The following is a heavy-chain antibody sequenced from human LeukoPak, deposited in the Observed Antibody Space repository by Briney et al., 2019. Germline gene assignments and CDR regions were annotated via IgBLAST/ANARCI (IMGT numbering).Heavy chain of an antibody. D-gene: IGHD6-13*01. CDR1: GFTFDDYA. Sequence: GGSLRLSCAASGFTFDDYAMHWVRQAPGKGLEWVSLISGDGGSTYYADSVKGRFTISRDNSKNSLYLQMNSLRAEDTAVYYCARERRQQLVFGNWFDPWGQGTLVTVSS. CDR3: ARERRQQLVFGNWFDP. CDR2: ISGDGGST. J-gene: IGHJ5*02. V-gene: IGHV3-43*02.